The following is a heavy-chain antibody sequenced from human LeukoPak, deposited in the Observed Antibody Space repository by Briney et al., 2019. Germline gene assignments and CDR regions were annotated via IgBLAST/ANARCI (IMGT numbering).Heavy chain of an antibody. V-gene: IGHV4-59*01. CDR2: IYYSRST. CDR1: GGSISSYY. J-gene: IGHJ3*02. Sequence: PSETLSLTCTVSGGSISSYYWSWIRQPPGKGLEWIGYIYYSRSTNYNPSLKSRVTISVDTSKNQFSLKLSSVTAADTAVYYCARVVTKEAFDIWGQGTMVTVSS. D-gene: IGHD2-21*02. CDR3: ARVVTKEAFDI.